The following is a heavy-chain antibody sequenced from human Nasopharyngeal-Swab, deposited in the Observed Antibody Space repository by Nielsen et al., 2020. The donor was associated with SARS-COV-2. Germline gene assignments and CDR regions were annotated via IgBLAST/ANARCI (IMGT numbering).Heavy chain of an antibody. D-gene: IGHD4/OR15-4a*01. Sequence: SETLSLTFTVSGGSISSYYWSWIRQPPGKGLEWIGYIYYSGSTNYNPSLKSRVTISVDTSKNQFSLKLSSVTAADTAVYYCARGADQSDGMDVWGQGTTVTVSS. CDR1: GGSISSYY. CDR2: IYYSGST. J-gene: IGHJ6*02. CDR3: ARGADQSDGMDV. V-gene: IGHV4-59*08.